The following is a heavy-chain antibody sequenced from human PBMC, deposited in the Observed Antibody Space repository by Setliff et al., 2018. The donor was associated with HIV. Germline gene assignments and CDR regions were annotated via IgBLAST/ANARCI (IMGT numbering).Heavy chain of an antibody. Sequence: GGSLRLSCTASGFTFGDYAMTWVRQAPGKGLEWVSGRSGSGDTTNYADSVKGRFTISRDNSKNTLYLQMNSLRAEDTAVYYCAKDYSSGWFDYWGQGTLVTVSS. CDR2: RSGSGDTT. J-gene: IGHJ4*02. D-gene: IGHD6-19*01. CDR3: AKDYSSGWFDY. CDR1: GFTFGDYA. V-gene: IGHV3-23*01.